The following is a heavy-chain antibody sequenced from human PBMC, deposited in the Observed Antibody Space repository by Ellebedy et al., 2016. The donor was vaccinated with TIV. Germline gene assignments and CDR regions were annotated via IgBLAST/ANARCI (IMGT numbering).Heavy chain of an antibody. CDR2: INPSSRT. J-gene: IGHJ4*02. D-gene: IGHD6-13*01. Sequence: ASVKVSCKASGYTFTSYGISWVRQAPGQGLEWMGIINPSSRTSYAQKLQGRVTMTRDTSTSTVYMELSSLRSEDTAVYFCARDSPRGIAGQFDYWGQGTLVTVSS. CDR3: ARDSPRGIAGQFDY. V-gene: IGHV1-46*04. CDR1: GYTFTSYG.